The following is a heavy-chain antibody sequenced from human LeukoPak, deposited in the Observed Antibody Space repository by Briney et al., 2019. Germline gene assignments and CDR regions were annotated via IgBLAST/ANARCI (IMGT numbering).Heavy chain of an antibody. CDR2: ISGSGSST. D-gene: IGHD3-22*01. J-gene: IGHJ4*02. Sequence: PGGSLRLSCAASGLTFSSYAMTWVRQAPGKGLEWVSAISGSGSSTYYADSVKGRFTISRDNSKNTLYLQMNSLRAEDTAVYYCYIPYYDTSAYKGYWGQGTLVTVSS. CDR3: YIPYYDTSAYKGY. CDR1: GLTFSSYA. V-gene: IGHV3-23*01.